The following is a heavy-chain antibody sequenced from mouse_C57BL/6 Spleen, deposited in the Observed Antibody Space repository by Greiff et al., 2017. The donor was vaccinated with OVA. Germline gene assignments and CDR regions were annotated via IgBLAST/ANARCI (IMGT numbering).Heavy chain of an antibody. CDR1: GFNIKDDY. CDR3: TTGYRVAY. CDR2: IDPENGDT. D-gene: IGHD2-14*01. V-gene: IGHV14-4*01. J-gene: IGHJ3*01. Sequence: EVQLQESGAELVRPGASVKLSCTASGFNIKDDYMHWVKQRPEQGLEWIGWIDPENGDTEYASKFQGKATITADTSSNTAYLQLSSLTSEDTAVYYCTTGYRVAYWGQGTLVTVSA.